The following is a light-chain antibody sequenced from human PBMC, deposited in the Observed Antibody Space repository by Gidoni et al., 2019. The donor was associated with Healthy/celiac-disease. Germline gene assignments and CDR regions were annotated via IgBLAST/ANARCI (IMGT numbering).Light chain of an antibody. CDR2: LGS. V-gene: IGKV2-28*01. CDR3: MQALQTPLFT. J-gene: IGKJ3*01. CDR1: QSLLHSNGYNY. Sequence: SVMSQSPLSLPVTPGAPASISCRSSQSLLHSNGYNYLDWYLQKPGQPPQLLIYLGSNRASGVPDRFSGSGSGTDFTLKISRVEAEDVGVYYCMQALQTPLFTFGPGTKVDIK.